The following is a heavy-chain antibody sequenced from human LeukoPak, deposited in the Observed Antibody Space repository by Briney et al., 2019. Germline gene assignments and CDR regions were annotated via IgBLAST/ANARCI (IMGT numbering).Heavy chain of an antibody. V-gene: IGHV4-61*02. CDR3: ARVIAVAGTNPFDY. J-gene: IGHJ4*02. CDR2: IYTSGST. CDR1: GGSISSGSYY. D-gene: IGHD6-19*01. Sequence: SQTLSLTCTVSGGSISSGSYYWSWIRQPAGKGLEWIGRIYTSGSTNYNPSLKSRVTISVDKSKNQFSLKLSSVTAADTAVYYCARVIAVAGTNPFDYWGQGTLVTVSS.